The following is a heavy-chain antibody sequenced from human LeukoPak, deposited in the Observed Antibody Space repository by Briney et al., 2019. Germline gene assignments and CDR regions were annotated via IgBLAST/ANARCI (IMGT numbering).Heavy chain of an antibody. CDR3: TTFSPRLLGY. J-gene: IGHJ4*02. D-gene: IGHD2-21*01. V-gene: IGHV3-23*01. Sequence: GESLKLSCAASGFTFSTYAMSWVRQAPGKGLEWVSAISVSAGSTYYADSVKGRFTISRDNSKNTLYLQMNSLKTEDTAVYYCTTFSPRLLGYWGQGTLVTVSS. CDR1: GFTFSTYA. CDR2: ISVSAGST.